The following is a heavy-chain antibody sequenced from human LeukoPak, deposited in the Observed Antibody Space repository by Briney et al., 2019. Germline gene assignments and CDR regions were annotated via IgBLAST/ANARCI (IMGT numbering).Heavy chain of an antibody. CDR3: ASGQYGSGSYYTP. V-gene: IGHV4-34*01. D-gene: IGHD3-10*01. CDR1: GGSFSCYY. Sequence: PSETLSLTCAVSGGSFSCYYWSWIRQPPGKGLEWIGEINHSGSTNYNPSHKSRVTISVDTSKNQFSLKLSSVTAADTAVYYCASGQYGSGSYYTPWGQGILVTVSS. J-gene: IGHJ4*02. CDR2: INHSGST.